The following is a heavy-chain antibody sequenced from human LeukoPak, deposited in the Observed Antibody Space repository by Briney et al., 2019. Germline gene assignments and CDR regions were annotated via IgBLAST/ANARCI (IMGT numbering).Heavy chain of an antibody. J-gene: IGHJ5*02. CDR1: GFTFSDHY. CDR2: ISSSSSYT. V-gene: IGHV3-11*06. Sequence: GGSLRLSCAASGFTFSDHYMSWIRQAPGKGLEWVSYISSSSSYTNYADSVKGRFTISRDNAKNSLYLQMNSLRAEDAAVYYCARHHVVGIAADLNWFDPWGQGTLVTVSS. D-gene: IGHD6-13*01. CDR3: ARHHVVGIAADLNWFDP.